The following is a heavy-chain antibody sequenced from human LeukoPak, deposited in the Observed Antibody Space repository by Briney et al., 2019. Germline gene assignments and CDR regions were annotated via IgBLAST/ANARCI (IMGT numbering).Heavy chain of an antibody. Sequence: SETLSLTCTVSGGSISSSSYYWGWIRQPPGKGLEWIGNIYYSGSTYYNLSLKSRVTISVDTSRNQFSLKVSSVTAADTAVYYCARHPREISGTTGRGYWGQGTLVTVSS. D-gene: IGHD1-20*01. CDR2: IYYSGST. CDR1: GGSISSSSYY. V-gene: IGHV4-39*01. J-gene: IGHJ4*02. CDR3: ARHPREISGTTGRGY.